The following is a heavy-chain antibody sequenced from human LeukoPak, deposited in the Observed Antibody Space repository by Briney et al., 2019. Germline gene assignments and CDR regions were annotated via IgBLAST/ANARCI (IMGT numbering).Heavy chain of an antibody. CDR1: GYTFTSYD. V-gene: IGHV1-3*01. CDR3: AADIVVVSGMDV. CDR2: INAGNGNT. J-gene: IGHJ6*04. D-gene: IGHD2-2*01. Sequence: GASVKVSCKASGYTFTSYDINWVRQATGQGLEWMGWINAGNGNTKYSQKFQGRVTITRDTSASTAYMELSSLRSEDTAVYYCAADIVVVSGMDVWGKGTTVTVSS.